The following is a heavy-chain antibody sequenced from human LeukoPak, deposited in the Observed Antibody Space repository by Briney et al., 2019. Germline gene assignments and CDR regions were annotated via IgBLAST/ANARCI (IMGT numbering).Heavy chain of an antibody. J-gene: IGHJ3*02. CDR2: ISGDGTDT. D-gene: IGHD4-23*01. CDR3: AKPIYGGKTGDAFHI. Sequence: AVSLTLSCAASGFTFDDHAMHWVRQVPGKGLEWFSLISGDGTDTYYIDSVKGRFTSSRDNSKKSLELQMNSLRTEDTGLYYCAKPIYGGKTGDAFHIWGQGAMVSVSS. V-gene: IGHV3-43*02. CDR1: GFTFDDHA.